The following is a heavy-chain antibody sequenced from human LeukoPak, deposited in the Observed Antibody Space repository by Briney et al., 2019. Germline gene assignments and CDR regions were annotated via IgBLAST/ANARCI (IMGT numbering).Heavy chain of an antibody. Sequence: PSETLSLTCTVSGGSISSYYWSWIRQPPGKGLEWIGYIYYSGSTNYNPSLKSRVTISVDTSKNQFSLKLSSVTAADTAVYYCASLKIGGSGSHKTWGQGTLVTVSS. V-gene: IGHV4-59*01. CDR1: GGSISSYY. J-gene: IGHJ5*02. D-gene: IGHD3-10*01. CDR2: IYYSGST. CDR3: ASLKIGGSGSHKT.